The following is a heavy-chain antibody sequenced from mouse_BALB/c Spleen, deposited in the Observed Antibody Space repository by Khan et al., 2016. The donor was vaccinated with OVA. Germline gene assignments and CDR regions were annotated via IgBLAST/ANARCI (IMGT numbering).Heavy chain of an antibody. CDR1: GYTFTSYW. Sequence: QVQLQQSGAELVRPGASVKLSCEASGYTFTSYWMNWVKQSPEQGLEWIGRIDPYDSETHYNQNFKDKAILTVDKSSSTAYMQLSSPTSEDSAVYFCARNPFAYWGQGTLVTVSA. CDR3: ARNPFAY. CDR2: IDPYDSET. J-gene: IGHJ3*01. V-gene: IGHV1-52*01.